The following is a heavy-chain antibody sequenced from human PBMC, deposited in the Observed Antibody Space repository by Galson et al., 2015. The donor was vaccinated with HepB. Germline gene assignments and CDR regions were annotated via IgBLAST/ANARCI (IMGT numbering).Heavy chain of an antibody. V-gene: IGHV3-33*01. CDR2: IWYDGSNK. J-gene: IGHJ4*02. Sequence: SLRLSCAASGFTFSSYGMHWVRQAPGKGLEWVAVIWYDGSNKYYADSVKGRFTISRDNSKNTLYLQMNSLRAEDTAVYYCARSLYHYDFWSGLDYWGQGTLVTVSS. D-gene: IGHD3-3*01. CDR3: ARSLYHYDFWSGLDY. CDR1: GFTFSSYG.